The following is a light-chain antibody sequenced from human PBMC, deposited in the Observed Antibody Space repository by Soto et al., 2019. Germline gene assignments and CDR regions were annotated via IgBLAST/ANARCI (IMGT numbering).Light chain of an antibody. V-gene: IGLV2-11*01. J-gene: IGLJ2*01. CDR3: CSYARYSVV. Sequence: QSVLTQPRSVSGSPGQSVTISCTGTSSDVGGYNYVSWYQQHPGKAPKLMIYDVDKRPSGVPDRFSGSKSGNTASLTISGLQAEDEADYYCCSYARYSVVFGGGTKLTVL. CDR2: DVD. CDR1: SSDVGGYNY.